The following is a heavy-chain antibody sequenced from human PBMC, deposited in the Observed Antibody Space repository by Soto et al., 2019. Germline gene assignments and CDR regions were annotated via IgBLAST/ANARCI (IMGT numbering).Heavy chain of an antibody. V-gene: IGHV4-59*11. CDR3: ARVRSGYSSGWSLDY. CDR2: IFYSGNT. J-gene: IGHJ4*02. CDR1: DCYMMNHD. Sequence: SVTLSLTGPVSDCYMMNHDVSWIRQPPGKGLEWIAYIFYSGNTDYNPSLKSRVTISVDTSNNQFSLKLGSVTAADTAVYYCARVRSGYSSGWSLDYWGQGTLVTVSS. D-gene: IGHD6-19*01.